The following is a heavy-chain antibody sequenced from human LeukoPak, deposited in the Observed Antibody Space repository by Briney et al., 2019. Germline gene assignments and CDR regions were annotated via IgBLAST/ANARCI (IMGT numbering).Heavy chain of an antibody. J-gene: IGHJ6*02. CDR2: IDKDGRKT. Sequence: GGSLRLSCAASGFTLGAFAMHWVRHAPGKGLEWVSLIDKDGRKTYYADSVKGRFTISRDNSKNSLYLQMTSLRTEDTALYYCATWAFYHSLDVWGQGATVTVSS. CDR1: GFTLGAFA. D-gene: IGHD1-26*01. V-gene: IGHV3-43*02. CDR3: ATWAFYHSLDV.